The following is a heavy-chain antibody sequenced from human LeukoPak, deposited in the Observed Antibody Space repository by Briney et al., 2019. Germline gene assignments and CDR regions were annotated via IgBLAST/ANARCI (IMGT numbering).Heavy chain of an antibody. CDR2: ISSSGSTK. D-gene: IGHD6-19*01. J-gene: IGHJ6*03. CDR1: GFTFSDYY. Sequence: GGSLRLSCAASGFTFSDYYMSWIRQAPGKGLEWVSYISSSGSTKYYADSVKGRFTISRDNAKNSLYLQMNSLRAEDTAVYYCARVWYSSRWYYYMDVWGNGTTVTVSS. CDR3: ARVWYSSRWYYYMDV. V-gene: IGHV3-11*04.